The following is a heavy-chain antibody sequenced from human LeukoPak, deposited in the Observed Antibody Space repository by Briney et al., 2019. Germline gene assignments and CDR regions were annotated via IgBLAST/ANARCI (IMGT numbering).Heavy chain of an antibody. J-gene: IGHJ6*02. CDR1: GFTFSSYA. CDR2: ISYDGSNK. Sequence: GGSLRLSCGASGFTFSSYAMHWVRQAPGKGLEWVAVISYDGSNKYYADSVKGRFTISRDNSKNTLYLQMNSLRAEDTAVYYCARDYRDYYYGMDVWGQGTTVTVSS. V-gene: IGHV3-30-3*01. D-gene: IGHD4-11*01. CDR3: ARDYRDYYYGMDV.